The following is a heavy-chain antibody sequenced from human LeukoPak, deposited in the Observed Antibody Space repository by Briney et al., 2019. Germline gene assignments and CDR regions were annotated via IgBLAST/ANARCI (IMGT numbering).Heavy chain of an antibody. CDR1: GFTFSSYW. D-gene: IGHD6-19*01. CDR3: ARDSPVVSGWYQVRYAFDI. Sequence: PGGSLRLSCAAPGFTFSSYWMSWVRQSPGKGLEWVANIKQDGSEKYYVDSVKGRFTISRDNAKNSLYLQMNSLRAEDTAVYYCARDSPVVSGWYQVRYAFDIWGQGTMVTVSS. V-gene: IGHV3-7*05. J-gene: IGHJ3*02. CDR2: IKQDGSEK.